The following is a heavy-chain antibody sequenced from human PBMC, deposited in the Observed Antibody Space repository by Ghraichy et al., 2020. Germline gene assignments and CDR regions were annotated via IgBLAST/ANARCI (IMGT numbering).Heavy chain of an antibody. V-gene: IGHV3-48*02. CDR2: INFTGSTT. J-gene: IGHJ6*02. Sequence: GGSLRLSCAASGFTFSNYSMNWVRQAPGKGLEWISYINFTGSTTYYADSVKGRFSISRDNAKNSLYLQMNSLRDEGAAVYYCARANYDFWSASNYYYGMDVWGQGTTVTVSS. CDR3: ARANYDFWSASNYYYGMDV. CDR1: GFTFSNYS. D-gene: IGHD3-3*01.